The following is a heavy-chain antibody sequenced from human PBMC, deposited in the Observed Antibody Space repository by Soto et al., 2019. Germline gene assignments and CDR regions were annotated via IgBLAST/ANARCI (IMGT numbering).Heavy chain of an antibody. CDR1: GASISSSRSY. Sequence: SETLSLTCTVSGASISSSRSYWGWVRQPPGKGLEWIVSFYYTGGTYSTYYNPSLKSRVTISVDTSKSQFSLNLRSVTAADTAVYYCASPRQGNYDFLSGYYALDYWGQGTLVTVSS. CDR3: ASPRQGNYDFLSGYYALDY. V-gene: IGHV4-39*01. J-gene: IGHJ4*02. CDR2: FYYTGGT. D-gene: IGHD3-3*01.